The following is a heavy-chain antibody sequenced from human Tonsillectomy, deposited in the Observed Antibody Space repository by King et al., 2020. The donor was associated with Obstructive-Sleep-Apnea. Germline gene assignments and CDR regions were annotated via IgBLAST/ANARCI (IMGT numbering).Heavy chain of an antibody. CDR1: GFTFSNYW. J-gene: IGHJ4*02. Sequence: VQLVESGGGLVQPGGSLRLSCAASGFTFSNYWMSWVRQAPGRGLEWVAHVKEDGSGTYYEDSVKGRFTISRDNAQNSLFLQMNSLRAEDTAVYYCAGGGLGDSTDFDHWGQGALVIVSS. D-gene: IGHD2-2*01. CDR2: VKEDGSGT. V-gene: IGHV3-7*03. CDR3: AGGGLGDSTDFDH.